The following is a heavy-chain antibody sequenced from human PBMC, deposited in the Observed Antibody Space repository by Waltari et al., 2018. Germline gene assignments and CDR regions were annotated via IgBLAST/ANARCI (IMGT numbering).Heavy chain of an antibody. CDR3: ARERGITMVQGVIRDDAFDI. J-gene: IGHJ3*02. CDR2: IYYSGST. D-gene: IGHD3-10*01. V-gene: IGHV4-59*11. Sequence: QVQLQESGPGLVKPSETLSLTCTVSGGSISRHYWSWIRQPPGKGREWIGYIYYSGSTNYNPSLKSRVTISVDTSKNQFSLKLSSVTAADTAVYYCARERGITMVQGVIRDDAFDIWGQGTMVTVSS. CDR1: GGSISRHY.